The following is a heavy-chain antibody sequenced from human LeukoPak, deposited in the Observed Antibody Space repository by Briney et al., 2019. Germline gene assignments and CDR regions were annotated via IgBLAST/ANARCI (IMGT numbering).Heavy chain of an antibody. J-gene: IGHJ4*02. Sequence: GSLRLSCAASGFTFTSYAMSWVRQPPGKGLEWIGEINHSGSTNYNPSLKSRVTISVDTSKNQFSLKLSSVTAADTAVYYCARGRRITIFGVVIDYWGQGTLVTVSS. CDR2: INHSGST. CDR1: GFTFTSYA. D-gene: IGHD3-3*01. CDR3: ARGRRITIFGVVIDY. V-gene: IGHV4-34*01.